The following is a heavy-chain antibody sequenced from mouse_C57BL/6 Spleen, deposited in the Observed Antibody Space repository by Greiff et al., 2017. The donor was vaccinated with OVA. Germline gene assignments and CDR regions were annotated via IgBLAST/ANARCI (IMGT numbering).Heavy chain of an antibody. J-gene: IGHJ2*01. CDR2: IYPGSGST. V-gene: IGHV1-55*01. Sequence: QVQLQQPGAELVKPGASVKMSCKASGYTFTSYWITWVKQGPGQGLEWIGDIYPGSGSTNYNEKFKSKATLTVDTSSSTAYMQLSSLTSADSAVYNGARQRGTNSYYFDYWGQGTTLTVSS. CDR1: GYTFTSYW. D-gene: IGHD4-1*01. CDR3: ARQRGTNSYYFDY.